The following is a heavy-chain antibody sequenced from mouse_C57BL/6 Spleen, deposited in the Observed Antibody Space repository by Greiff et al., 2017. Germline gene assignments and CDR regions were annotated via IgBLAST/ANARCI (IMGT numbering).Heavy chain of an antibody. CDR2: INPSTGGT. Sequence: VQLQQSGPELVKPGASVKISCKASGYSFTGYYMNWVKQSPEKSLEWIGEINPSTGGTTYNQKFKAKATLTVDKSSSTAYMQLKSLTSEDSAVYYCATSFMDYWGQGTSVTVSS. CDR3: ATSFMDY. J-gene: IGHJ4*01. V-gene: IGHV1-42*01. CDR1: GYSFTGYY.